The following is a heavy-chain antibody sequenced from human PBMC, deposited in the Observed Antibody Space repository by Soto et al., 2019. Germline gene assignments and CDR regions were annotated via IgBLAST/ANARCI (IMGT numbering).Heavy chain of an antibody. CDR2: IYYSGST. CDR3: ARQAHDYGDYIDY. Sequence: SETLSLTCTVSGGSISSSSYYWGWIRQPPGKGLEWIGSIYYSGSTYYNPSLKSRVTISVDTSKNQFSLKLSSVTAADTAVYYCARQAHDYGDYIDYWGQGTLVTVSS. D-gene: IGHD4-17*01. CDR1: GGSISSSSYY. V-gene: IGHV4-39*01. J-gene: IGHJ4*02.